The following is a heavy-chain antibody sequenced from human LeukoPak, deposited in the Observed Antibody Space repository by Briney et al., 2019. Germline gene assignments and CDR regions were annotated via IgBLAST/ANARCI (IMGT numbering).Heavy chain of an antibody. CDR3: ARDPLYYGPSDY. V-gene: IGHV3-53*01. Sequence: TGGSLRLSCAASGFTFSSYAMSWVRQAPGKGLEWVSVIYTGGSTYYADSVKGRFTISRDNSKNTLYLQMNSLRAEDTAVYYCARDPLYYGPSDYWGQGTLVTVSS. D-gene: IGHD3-10*01. CDR2: IYTGGST. CDR1: GFTFSSYA. J-gene: IGHJ4*02.